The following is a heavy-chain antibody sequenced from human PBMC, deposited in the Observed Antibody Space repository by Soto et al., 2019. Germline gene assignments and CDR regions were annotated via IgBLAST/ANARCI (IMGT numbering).Heavy chain of an antibody. J-gene: IGHJ6*02. D-gene: IGHD6-13*01. V-gene: IGHV1-24*01. CDR1: GYTLTELS. CDR3: ATEVGSAAAGDPYYYYGMDV. CDR2: FDPEDGET. Sequence: AAVKVSCKVSGYTLTELSMHWVRQAPGKGLEWMGGFDPEDGETIYAQKFQGRVTMTEDTSTDTAYMELSSLRSEDTAVYYCATEVGSAAAGDPYYYYGMDVWGQGTTVTVSS.